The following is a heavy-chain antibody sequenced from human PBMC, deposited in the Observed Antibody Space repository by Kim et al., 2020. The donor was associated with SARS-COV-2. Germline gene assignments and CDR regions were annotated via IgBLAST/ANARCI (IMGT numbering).Heavy chain of an antibody. D-gene: IGHD3-10*01. Sequence: GGSLRLSCAASGFTFSSYDMHWVRQATGKGLEWVSAIGTAGDTYYPGSVKGRFTISRENAKNSLYLQMNSLRAGDTAVYYCARDLRMVRGVTHGMDVWGQGTTVTVSS. V-gene: IGHV3-13*04. CDR3: ARDLRMVRGVTHGMDV. CDR2: IGTAGDT. CDR1: GFTFSSYD. J-gene: IGHJ6*02.